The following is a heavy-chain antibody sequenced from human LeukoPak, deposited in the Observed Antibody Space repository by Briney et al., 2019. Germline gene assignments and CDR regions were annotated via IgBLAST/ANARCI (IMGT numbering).Heavy chain of an antibody. D-gene: IGHD2-2*01. V-gene: IGHV3-20*04. Sequence: GGSLRLSCAASGLSVADYGMSWVRQAPGKGLEWVSGIDWSGESTGYADSVKGRSTISRDNVENALYLQMDSLRAEDTGLYFCTRDLSASWYSLAYWGRGTLVTVSS. CDR1: GLSVADYG. CDR3: TRDLSASWYSLAY. CDR2: IDWSGEST. J-gene: IGHJ4*02.